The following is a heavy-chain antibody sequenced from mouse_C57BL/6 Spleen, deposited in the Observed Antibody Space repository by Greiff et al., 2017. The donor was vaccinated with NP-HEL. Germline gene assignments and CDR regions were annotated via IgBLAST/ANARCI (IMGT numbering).Heavy chain of an antibody. J-gene: IGHJ2*01. CDR1: GFTFSDYG. V-gene: IGHV5-17*01. CDR3: ARRRNNDGSYYFDY. D-gene: IGHD1-1*01. CDR2: ISSGSSTI. Sequence: EVQLVESGGGLVKPGGSLKLSCAASGFTFSDYGMHWVRQAPEKGLEWVAYISSGSSTIYYADTVKGRFTISRDNAKNTLFLQMTSLRSEVTAMYYCARRRNNDGSYYFDYWGQGTTLTVSS.